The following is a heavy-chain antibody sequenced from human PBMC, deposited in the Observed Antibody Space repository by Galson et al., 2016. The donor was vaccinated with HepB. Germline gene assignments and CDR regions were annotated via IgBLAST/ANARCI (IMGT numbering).Heavy chain of an antibody. D-gene: IGHD4-17*01. CDR2: TYYRSNWHN. Sequence: CAISGDSVSSGTAAWNWIRQSPSRGLEWLGRTYYRSNWHNDYAVSVKSRISINPDTSKNQFSLPLNSVTPEDTAVYYCASSDYGDYGGREFDYWGQGTLVTVSS. V-gene: IGHV6-1*01. CDR1: GDSVSSGTAA. CDR3: ASSDYGDYGGREFDY. J-gene: IGHJ4*02.